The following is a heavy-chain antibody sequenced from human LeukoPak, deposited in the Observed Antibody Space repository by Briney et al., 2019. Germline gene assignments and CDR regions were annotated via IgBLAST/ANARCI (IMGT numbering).Heavy chain of an antibody. V-gene: IGHV4-39*01. J-gene: IGHJ4*02. D-gene: IGHD3-22*01. Sequence: SETLSLTCTVSGGSISSGSYYWGWIRQPPGKGLEWIGSIYYSGSTYYNSSLKSRVTISVDTSKNQFSLKLTSVTAADTAVYYCARGSGYYYGDFDYWGQGSLVTVSS. CDR2: IYYSGST. CDR3: ARGSGYYYGDFDY. CDR1: GGSISSGSYY.